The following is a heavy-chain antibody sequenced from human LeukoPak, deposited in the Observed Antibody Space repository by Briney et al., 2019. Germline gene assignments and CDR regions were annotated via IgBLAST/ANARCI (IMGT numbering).Heavy chain of an antibody. CDR1: GFTFSNAW. J-gene: IGHJ4*02. D-gene: IGHD6-19*01. CDR3: ATPVAGYFDY. V-gene: IGHV3-23*01. CDR2: ISGSGGST. Sequence: GGSLRLSCAASGFTFSNAWMSWVRQAPGKGLEWVSAISGSGGSTYYADSVKGRLTISRDNSKNTLYLQMNSLRAEDTAVYYCATPVAGYFDYWGQGTLVTVSS.